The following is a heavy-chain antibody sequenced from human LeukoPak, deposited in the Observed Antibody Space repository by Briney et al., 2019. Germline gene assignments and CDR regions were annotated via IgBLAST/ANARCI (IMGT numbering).Heavy chain of an antibody. Sequence: GGSLRLSCAASGFTFSSYGMHWVRQAPGKGLEWVAVIWYDGSNKYYADSVKGRFTISRDNSKNTLDLQMNSLRAEDTAVYYCARDRSYDFWSGYSTPDYWGQRTLVTVSS. CDR2: IWYDGSNK. V-gene: IGHV3-33*01. J-gene: IGHJ4*02. CDR1: GFTFSSYG. D-gene: IGHD3-3*01. CDR3: ARDRSYDFWSGYSTPDY.